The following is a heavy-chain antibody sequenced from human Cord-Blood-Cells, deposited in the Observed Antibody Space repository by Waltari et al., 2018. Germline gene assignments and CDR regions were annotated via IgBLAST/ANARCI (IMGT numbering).Heavy chain of an antibody. J-gene: IGHJ2*01. CDR2: IYYSGST. V-gene: IGHV4-39*01. CDR3: ARHQTGDLTNFDL. Sequence: QLQLQESGPGLVKPSETLSLTCTVSGGSIRSSRYYWGWIRQPPGKGLEWIGSIYYSGSTYYNPSLKSRVTISVDTSKNQFSLKLSSVTAADTAVYYCARHQTGDLTNFDLWGRGTLVTVSS. CDR1: GGSIRSSRYY. D-gene: IGHD7-27*01.